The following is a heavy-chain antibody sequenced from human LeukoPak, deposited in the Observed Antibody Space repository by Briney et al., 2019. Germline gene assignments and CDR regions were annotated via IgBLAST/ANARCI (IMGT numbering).Heavy chain of an antibody. CDR2: ISSGGSSI. CDR3: ARGVSLVRFSYFDY. J-gene: IGHJ4*02. V-gene: IGHV3-48*03. D-gene: IGHD6-13*01. CDR1: GFTFSDYE. Sequence: QPGGSLRLSCAASGFTFSDYEMTWVRQAPGKGLEWLSYISSGGSSIHYADSVKGRFTISRDNAKNSLTLQTNSLRAEDTAVYFCARGVSLVRFSYFDYWGQGTLVTVSS.